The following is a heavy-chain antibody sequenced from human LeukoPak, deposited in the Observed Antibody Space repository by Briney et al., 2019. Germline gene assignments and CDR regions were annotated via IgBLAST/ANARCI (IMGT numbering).Heavy chain of an antibody. J-gene: IGHJ4*02. CDR3: AKDGAN. CDR2: IWYDGSNE. Sequence: GGSLRLSCAASGFPFSNYGMHWVGKAAAKGLEWVAVIWYDGSNEHYTDSVKGRFTISRDNSKNTLYLQMNSLRAEDKAVYYCAKDGANWGQGTLVTVSS. D-gene: IGHD4/OR15-4a*01. CDR1: GFPFSNYG. V-gene: IGHV3-33*06.